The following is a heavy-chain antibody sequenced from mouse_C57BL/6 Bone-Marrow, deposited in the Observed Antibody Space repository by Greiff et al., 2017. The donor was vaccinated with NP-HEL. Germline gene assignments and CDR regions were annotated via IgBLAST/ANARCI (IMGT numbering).Heavy chain of an antibody. CDR2: INPNNGGT. D-gene: IGHD2-2*01. V-gene: IGHV1-53*01. CDR1: GYTFTSYW. J-gene: IGHJ1*03. Sequence: VQLQQPGTELVKPGASVKLSCKASGYTFTSYWMHWVKQRPGQGLEWIGNINPNNGGTNYNEKFKSKATLTVDKSSSTAYMQLSSLTSEDSAVYYCAKTWLPSYWYFDVWGTGTTVTVSS. CDR3: AKTWLPSYWYFDV.